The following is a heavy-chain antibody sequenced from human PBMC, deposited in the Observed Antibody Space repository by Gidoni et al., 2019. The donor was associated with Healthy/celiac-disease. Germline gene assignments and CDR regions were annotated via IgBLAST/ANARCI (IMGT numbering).Heavy chain of an antibody. CDR3: AKGRGELLETDY. CDR1: GFTFSSYA. J-gene: IGHJ4*02. D-gene: IGHD1-26*01. V-gene: IGHV3-23*01. CDR2: ISGSGGST. Sequence: EVQRLESGGGLGQPGGALRRSGAASGFTFSSYAMSWVRQAPGKGLEWVSAISGSGGSTYYADSVKGRFTISRDNSKNTLYLQMNSLRAEDTAVYYCAKGRGELLETDYWGQGTLVTVSS.